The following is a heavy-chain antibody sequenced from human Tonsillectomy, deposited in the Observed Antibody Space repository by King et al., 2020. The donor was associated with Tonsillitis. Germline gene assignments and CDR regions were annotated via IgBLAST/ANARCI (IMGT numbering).Heavy chain of an antibody. CDR1: GGSFSGYY. CDR2: INHSGST. Sequence: VQLQQCGAGLLKPSETLSLTCAVYGGSFSGYYWSWIRQPPGKGLEWIGEINHSGSTNYNPSLKSRVTISVDTSKNQFSLKLSSVTAADTAVYYCASVGYSGSYLPFDYWGQGTPVTVSS. J-gene: IGHJ4*02. D-gene: IGHD1-26*01. V-gene: IGHV4-34*01. CDR3: ASVGYSGSYLPFDY.